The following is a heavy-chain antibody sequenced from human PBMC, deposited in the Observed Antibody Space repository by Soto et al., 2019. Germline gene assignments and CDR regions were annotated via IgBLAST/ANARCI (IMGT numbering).Heavy chain of an antibody. CDR2: IKPDGSEK. Sequence: PGGSLRLSCAASGFTFSTYWMSWVRQAPGKGLEWVANIKPDGSEKWYVDSVKGRFTISRDNAKNSVHLQMNSLRAEDTAVYFCARGDYYDSSGPFSDAFDIWGQGTMVTVSS. CDR1: GFTFSTYW. J-gene: IGHJ3*02. CDR3: ARGDYYDSSGPFSDAFDI. D-gene: IGHD3-22*01. V-gene: IGHV3-7*04.